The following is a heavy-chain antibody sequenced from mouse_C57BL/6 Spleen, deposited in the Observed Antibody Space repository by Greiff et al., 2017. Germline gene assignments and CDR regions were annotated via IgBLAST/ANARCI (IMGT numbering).Heavy chain of an antibody. J-gene: IGHJ4*01. CDR1: GFSLTSYG. D-gene: IGHD2-4*01. CDR2: IWSGGST. V-gene: IGHV2-2*01. Sequence: QVQLQQSGPGLVQPSQSLSITCTVSGFSLTSYGVHWVRPSPGKGLEWLGVIWSGGSTDYNAAFISRLSISKDNSKSQVFFKMNSLQADDTAIYYCARPYDYLYYAMDYWGQGTSVTVSS. CDR3: ARPYDYLYYAMDY.